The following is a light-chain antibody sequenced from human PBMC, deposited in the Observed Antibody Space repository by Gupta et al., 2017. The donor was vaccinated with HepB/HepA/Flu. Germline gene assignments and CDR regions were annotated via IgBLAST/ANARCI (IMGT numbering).Light chain of an antibody. CDR1: SSNIGKNY. Sequence: QSVLTQPPSVSAAPGQKVTISCSGSSSNIGKNYVSWYQQFPGTAPKLLIYENDKRPSGIPDRFSGSKSGTSATLGITGLQTGDEADYYCGTWDSSLSVSVVFGGGTKLTVL. CDR2: END. CDR3: GTWDSSLSVSVV. V-gene: IGLV1-51*02. J-gene: IGLJ2*01.